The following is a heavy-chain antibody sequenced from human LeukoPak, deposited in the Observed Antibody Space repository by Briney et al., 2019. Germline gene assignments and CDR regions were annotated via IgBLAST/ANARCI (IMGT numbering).Heavy chain of an antibody. Sequence: GGSLRLSCAASGFTFDDYGMSWVRQAPGKGLEWVSGINWNGGSTGYADSVKGRFTISRDNAKKSLYLQMNSLRAEDTALYYFARASSSGWASYNWFDPWGQGTLVTVS. CDR3: ARASSSGWASYNWFDP. V-gene: IGHV3-20*04. CDR1: GFTFDDYG. D-gene: IGHD6-19*01. CDR2: INWNGGST. J-gene: IGHJ5*02.